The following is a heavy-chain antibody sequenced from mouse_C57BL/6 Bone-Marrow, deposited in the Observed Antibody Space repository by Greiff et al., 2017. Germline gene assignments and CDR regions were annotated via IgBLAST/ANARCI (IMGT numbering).Heavy chain of an antibody. V-gene: IGHV1-80*01. Sequence: QVHVKQSGAELVKPGASVKISCKASGYAFSSYWMNWVKQRPGKGLEWIGQIYPGDGDTNYNGKSKGKATLTADKSSSTAYMQLSSLTSEDSAVYFCARWRYYYGSRYFDYWGQGTTLTVSS. D-gene: IGHD1-1*01. CDR3: ARWRYYYGSRYFDY. CDR2: IYPGDGDT. CDR1: GYAFSSYW. J-gene: IGHJ2*01.